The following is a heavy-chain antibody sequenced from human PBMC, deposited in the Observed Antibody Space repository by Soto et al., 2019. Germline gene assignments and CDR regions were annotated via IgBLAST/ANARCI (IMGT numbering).Heavy chain of an antibody. CDR2: ISGSGGST. V-gene: IGHV3-23*01. CDR1: GFTFSSYA. Sequence: EVQLLESGGGLVQPGGSLRLSCAASGFTFSSYAMSWVRQAPGKGLEWVSAISGSGGSTYYADSVKGRFTISRDNSKNTLYLQMNSLRAEDTAVYYCAKGGYCSGGSCYNPFDYWGQGTLVTVSS. D-gene: IGHD2-15*01. J-gene: IGHJ4*02. CDR3: AKGGYCSGGSCYNPFDY.